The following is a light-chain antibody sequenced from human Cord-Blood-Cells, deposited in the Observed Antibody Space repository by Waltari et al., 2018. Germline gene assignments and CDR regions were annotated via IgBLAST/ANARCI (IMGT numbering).Light chain of an antibody. CDR2: AAS. CDR3: QQSYSTPIT. Sequence: DIQMTQSSSSLSASVGDRVIITCRASQSISSYLNWYQQKPGKAPKLLIYAASSLQSGVPSRFSGSGSVTDFTLTISSLQPEDCATYYCQQSYSTPITFGQGTRLEIK. V-gene: IGKV1-39*01. J-gene: IGKJ5*01. CDR1: QSISSY.